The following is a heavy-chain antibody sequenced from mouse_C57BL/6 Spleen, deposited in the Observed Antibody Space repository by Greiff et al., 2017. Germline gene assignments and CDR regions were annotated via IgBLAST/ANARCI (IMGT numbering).Heavy chain of an antibody. CDR2: ISYDGSN. CDR3: AREGDYDRFAY. J-gene: IGHJ3*01. Sequence: EVKLEESGPGLVKPSQSLSLTCSVTGYSITSGYYWNWIRQFPGNKLEWMGYISYDGSNNYNPSLKNRISITRDTSKNQFFLKLNSVTTEDTATYYCAREGDYDRFAYWGQGTLVTVSA. CDR1: GYSITSGYY. D-gene: IGHD2-4*01. V-gene: IGHV3-6*01.